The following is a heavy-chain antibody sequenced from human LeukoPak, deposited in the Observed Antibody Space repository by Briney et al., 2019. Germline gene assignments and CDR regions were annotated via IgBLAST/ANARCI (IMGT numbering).Heavy chain of an antibody. CDR2: IKQDGSKK. CDR1: GFPFSSYW. Sequence: GGSLRLSCVAAGFPFSSYWMTWVRQAPGKGLEWVANIKQDGSKKSYVDSVKGRFTISRDNAKNSLYLQMNSLRAEDTAIYYCTRVGYIDEGIDYWGQGTLVTVSS. V-gene: IGHV3-7*04. D-gene: IGHD5-24*01. J-gene: IGHJ4*02. CDR3: TRVGYIDEGIDY.